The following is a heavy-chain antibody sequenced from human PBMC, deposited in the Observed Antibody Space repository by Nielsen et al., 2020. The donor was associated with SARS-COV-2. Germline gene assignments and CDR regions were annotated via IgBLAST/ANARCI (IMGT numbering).Heavy chain of an antibody. D-gene: IGHD3/OR15-3a*01. CDR1: GHTFIGYY. J-gene: IGHJ6*02. CDR2: INPYSGGT. V-gene: IGHV1-2*06. CDR3: ARARATIFGLVMSYGMDV. Sequence: ASVKVSCKTSGHTFIGYYIHWVRQAPGQGLEWMGRINPYSGGTNYARKFHGTVTMTRDASISTVYMELTSDDTAVYYCARARATIFGLVMSYGMDVWGQGTTVAVSS.